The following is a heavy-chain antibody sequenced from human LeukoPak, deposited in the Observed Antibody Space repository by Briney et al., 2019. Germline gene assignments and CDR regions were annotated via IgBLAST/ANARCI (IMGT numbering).Heavy chain of an antibody. J-gene: IGHJ6*02. V-gene: IGHV4-34*01. CDR1: GGSFSGYY. CDR2: INHSGST. D-gene: IGHD4-4*01. CDR3: ARSDRGYSNYRPTSPRTPYYYYGMDV. Sequence: SETLSLTCAVYGGSFSGYYWSWIRQPPGKGLEWIGEINHSGSTNYNPSLKSRVTISVDTSKNQFSLKLSSVTAADTAVYYCARSDRGYSNYRPTSPRTPYYYYGMDVWGQGTTVTVSS.